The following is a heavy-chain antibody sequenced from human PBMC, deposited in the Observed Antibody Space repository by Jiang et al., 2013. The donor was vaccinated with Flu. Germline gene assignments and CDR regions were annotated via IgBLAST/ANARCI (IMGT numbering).Heavy chain of an antibody. CDR2: IYYSGST. J-gene: IGHJ4*02. D-gene: IGHD2-15*01. CDR1: GGSVSSYY. V-gene: IGHV4-59*02. CDR3: ARIPWGGGYFDD. Sequence: GSGLVKPSETLSLTCTVSGGSVSSYYWSWIRQPPGKGLEWIGYIYYSGSTNYNPSLKSRVTISVDKSRNQFSLKLNSVTAADTAVYYCARIPWGGGYFDDWGQGTLVTVSS.